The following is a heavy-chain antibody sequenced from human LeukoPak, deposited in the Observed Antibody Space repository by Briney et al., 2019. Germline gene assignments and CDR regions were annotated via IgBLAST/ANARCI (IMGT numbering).Heavy chain of an antibody. CDR3: ARWDSGNYYGIGD. CDR1: GFSLSMYW. Sequence: GGSLRLSCSVSGFSLSMYWMASVRQAPGKGLEWLANIKQDGSEEYYADSVKGRFTISRDNARNSLYLQMNSLRAEDTALYYCARWDSGNYYGIGDWGQGTLVTVSS. V-gene: IGHV3-7*01. D-gene: IGHD1-26*01. J-gene: IGHJ4*02. CDR2: IKQDGSEE.